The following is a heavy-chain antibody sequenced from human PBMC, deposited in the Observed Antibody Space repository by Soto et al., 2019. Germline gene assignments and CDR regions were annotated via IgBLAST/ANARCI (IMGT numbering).Heavy chain of an antibody. CDR1: GGSISSSSYY. J-gene: IGHJ5*01. V-gene: IGHV4-39*01. CDR3: ARQRYCSAGGCDSRWLDF. D-gene: IGHD2-15*01. Sequence: QLQLQESGPGLVKASETMSLTCTVSGGSISSSSYYWGWSLQPPGTGLELLGPVYYRESTYYNRSHQSRVTISVDTSKNQFSLKLRSRTAADTAVYYCARQRYCSAGGCDSRWLDFWGQGTLVTVSS. CDR2: VYYREST.